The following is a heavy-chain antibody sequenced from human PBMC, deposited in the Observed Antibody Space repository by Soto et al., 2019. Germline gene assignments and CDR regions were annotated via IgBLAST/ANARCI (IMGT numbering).Heavy chain of an antibody. V-gene: IGHV4-34*01. CDR1: GGSFSGYC. CDR2: INHSGST. Sequence: SETLSLTCAVYGGSFSGYCWTLIRQPPGTGLERIGEINHSGSTNYNPSLKSRVTISVDTSKNQFSLKLTSVTAADTAVYYCARDKITGLFDYWGQGTLVTV. J-gene: IGHJ4*02. D-gene: IGHD2-8*02. CDR3: ARDKITGLFDY.